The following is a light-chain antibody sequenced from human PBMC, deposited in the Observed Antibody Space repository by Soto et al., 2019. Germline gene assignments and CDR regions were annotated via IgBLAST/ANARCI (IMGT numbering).Light chain of an antibody. Sequence: QSALTQPRSVSGSPGQSVIISCTGTSIDIAPYNYVSWYQQHPGKAPKLIIYEVSYRPSGISNRFSGSKSGNTASLTISGLQAEDEADYYCSSYTSSTNYVFGTGTKVTVL. CDR2: EVS. CDR3: SSYTSSTNYV. V-gene: IGLV2-14*01. CDR1: SIDIAPYNY. J-gene: IGLJ1*01.